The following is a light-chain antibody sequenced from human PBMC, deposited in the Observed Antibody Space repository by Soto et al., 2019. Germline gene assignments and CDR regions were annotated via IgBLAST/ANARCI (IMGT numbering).Light chain of an antibody. V-gene: IGKV1D-13*01. J-gene: IGKJ4*01. Sequence: RLTITYWASQDISRGLAWYQQKPEKAPTLLIYDASTVVSGVPSMFSSSGSGTAFTLSISSLQPEDFATYHCQQFNNYPLTFGGGTKV. CDR3: QQFNNYPLT. CDR1: QDISRG. CDR2: DAS.